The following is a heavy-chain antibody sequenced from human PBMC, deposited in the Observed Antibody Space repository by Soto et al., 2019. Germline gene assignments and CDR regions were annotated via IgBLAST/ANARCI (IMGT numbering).Heavy chain of an antibody. D-gene: IGHD3-10*01. CDR1: AFTFGGSA. CDR2: IRSKAHSYAT. V-gene: IGHV3-73*01. J-gene: IGHJ5*02. CDR3: TMYYYGSGSSENWFDP. Sequence: PGGSLRLSCAASAFTFGGSAMHWVRQASGKGLEWVGRIRSKAHSYATAYAASVKGRFTISRDDSKNTAYLQMNSLKTEDTAVYYCTMYYYGSGSSENWFDPWGQGT.